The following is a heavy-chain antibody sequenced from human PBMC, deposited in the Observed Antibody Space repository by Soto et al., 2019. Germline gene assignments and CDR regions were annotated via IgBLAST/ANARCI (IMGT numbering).Heavy chain of an antibody. V-gene: IGHV3-23*01. Sequence: GGSLRLSCAASGFTFSSYSMNWVRQAPGKGLEWVSAVSGSGGSTHYADSVKGRFTISRDNSKNTLYLQMNSLRAEDTAVYYCAKDGSLLWFGGSDYWGQGTLVTVSS. CDR2: VSGSGGST. CDR3: AKDGSLLWFGGSDY. D-gene: IGHD3-10*01. J-gene: IGHJ4*02. CDR1: GFTFSSYS.